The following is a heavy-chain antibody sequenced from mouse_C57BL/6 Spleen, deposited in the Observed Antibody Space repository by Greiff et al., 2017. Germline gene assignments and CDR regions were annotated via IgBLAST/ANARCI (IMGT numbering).Heavy chain of an antibody. CDR1: GYTFTSYG. Sequence: QVQLQQSGAELARPGASVKLSCKASGYTFTSYGISWVKQRTGQGLEWIGEIYPRSGNTYYNEKFKGKATLTADKSSSTAYMELRSLTSEDSAVYFCARGVITTVVATGNCFDYWGQGTTLTVSS. D-gene: IGHD1-1*01. CDR2: IYPRSGNT. V-gene: IGHV1-81*01. CDR3: ARGVITTVVATGNCFDY. J-gene: IGHJ2*01.